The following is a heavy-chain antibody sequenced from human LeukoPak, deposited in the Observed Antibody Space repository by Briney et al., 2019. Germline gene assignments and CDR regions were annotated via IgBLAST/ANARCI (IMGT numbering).Heavy chain of an antibody. CDR3: ASSPPPLYSSSWFRFDY. D-gene: IGHD6-13*01. J-gene: IGHJ4*02. CDR1: GGSISSYY. CDR2: IYTSGST. Sequence: SDTLSLTCTVSGGSISSYYWSWIRQPAGKGLEWIGRIYTSGSTNYNPSLKSRVTMSVDTSKNQFSLKLSSVTAADTAVYYCASSPPPLYSSSWFRFDYWGQGTLVTVSS. V-gene: IGHV4-4*07.